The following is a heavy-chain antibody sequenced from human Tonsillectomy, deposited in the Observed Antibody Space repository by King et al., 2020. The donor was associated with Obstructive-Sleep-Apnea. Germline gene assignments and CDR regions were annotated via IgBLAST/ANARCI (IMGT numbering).Heavy chain of an antibody. J-gene: IGHJ4*02. Sequence: VQLVESGGGLVQPGGSLRLSCSASGFTFSNHPMQWVRHTPGKRLEYFLAISNVGDKTFYTDSVKGRFNISRDKSKNTLYLQMTSLRTYETAVYYWVGSRGRRSQRGVWDYWGQGALVIVSS. CDR2: ISNVGDKT. D-gene: IGHD3-10*01. CDR3: VGSRGRRSQRGVWDY. V-gene: IGHV3-64D*09. CDR1: GFTFSNHP.